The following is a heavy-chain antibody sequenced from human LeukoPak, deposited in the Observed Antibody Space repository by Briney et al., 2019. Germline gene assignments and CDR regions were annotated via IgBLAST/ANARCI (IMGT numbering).Heavy chain of an antibody. D-gene: IGHD6-13*01. CDR3: ARDFRGHKLGSIAASGTTMGF. J-gene: IGHJ4*02. CDR1: GYTFSEYG. CDR2: ISGYNGAA. V-gene: IGHV1-18*04. Sequence: ASVRVSCKSSGYTFSEYGVNWVRQAPGQGLEWMGWISGYNGAAKILRNGLDRVGLTTDSSTNTSYMDLRDLTSDDTAVYYCARDFRGHKLGSIAASGTTMGFWGQGTLITVSS.